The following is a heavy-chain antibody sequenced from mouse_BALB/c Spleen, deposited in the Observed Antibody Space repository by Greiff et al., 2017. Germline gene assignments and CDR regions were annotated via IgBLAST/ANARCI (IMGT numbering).Heavy chain of an antibody. J-gene: IGHJ4*01. CDR3: ARHGISFYYAMDY. CDR2: INSNGGST. V-gene: IGHV5-6-2*01. CDR1: GFTFSSYY. Sequence: EVQGVESGGGLVKLGGSLKLSCAASGFTFSSYYMSWVRQTPEKRLELVAAINSNGGSTYYPDTVKGRFTISRDNAKNTLYLQMSSLKSEDTALYYCARHGISFYYAMDYWGQGTSVTVSS.